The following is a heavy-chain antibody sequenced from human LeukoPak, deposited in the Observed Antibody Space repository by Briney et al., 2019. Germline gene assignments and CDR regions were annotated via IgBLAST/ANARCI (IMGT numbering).Heavy chain of an antibody. CDR2: IGSSGGGI. J-gene: IGHJ4*02. Sequence: AGGSLRLSCAASGFTFSTYTMYWVRHPPGKRLEWVSIIGSSGGGIHYADSVKGRLTISRDNSKNALYLQMSSLRIEDTAVYYCAIDPNWGTHSWGQGVLVTVSS. CDR3: AIDPNWGTHS. CDR1: GFTFSTYT. D-gene: IGHD7-27*01. V-gene: IGHV3-23*01.